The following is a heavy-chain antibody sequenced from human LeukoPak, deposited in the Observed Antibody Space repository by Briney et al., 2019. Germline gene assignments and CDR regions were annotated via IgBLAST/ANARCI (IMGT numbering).Heavy chain of an antibody. CDR2: ISGGSGST. V-gene: IGHV3-23*01. Sequence: GGSLRLSCAASGFTFSNYAMNWVRQAPGKGLEWVSLISGGSGSTYYADSVKGRFTISRDNSKNTLYLQMNSLRAEDTAVYYCAKDMITFGGVIVKYFDYWGQGTLVTVSS. D-gene: IGHD3-16*02. CDR1: GFTFSNYA. J-gene: IGHJ4*02. CDR3: AKDMITFGGVIVKYFDY.